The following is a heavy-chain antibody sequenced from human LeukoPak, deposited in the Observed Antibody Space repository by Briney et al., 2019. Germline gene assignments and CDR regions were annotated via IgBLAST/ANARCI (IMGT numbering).Heavy chain of an antibody. J-gene: IGHJ2*01. D-gene: IGHD6-6*01. Sequence: PSETLSLTCTVSGGSFSSYYWSWIRQPPGKGLEWIGYIYYSGSTNYNPSLTSRVTISVDTSKNQFSLKLSSVTAADTAVYYCARDYSSSSFWYFDLWGRGTLVTVSS. CDR3: ARDYSSSSFWYFDL. CDR1: GGSFSSYY. V-gene: IGHV4-59*01. CDR2: IYYSGST.